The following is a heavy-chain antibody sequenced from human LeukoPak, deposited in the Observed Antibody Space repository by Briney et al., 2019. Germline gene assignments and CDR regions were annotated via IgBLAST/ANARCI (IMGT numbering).Heavy chain of an antibody. V-gene: IGHV6-1*01. D-gene: IGHD6-19*01. J-gene: IGHJ5*01. CDR3: ARDLGTSGWYTFDF. CDR2: TYYRSKWHD. CDR1: GDSVSSKNGG. Sequence: SQTLSLTCAISGDSVSSKNGGWNWIRQSPSRGLEWLGWTYYRSKWHDEYTDSGKGLVSISPDTSKNQFSLHVYFVTPEDTAVYYCARDLGTSGWYTFDFCGQGTLVTVSS.